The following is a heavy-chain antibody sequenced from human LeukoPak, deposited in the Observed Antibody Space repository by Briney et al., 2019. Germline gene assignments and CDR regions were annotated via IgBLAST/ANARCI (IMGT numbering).Heavy chain of an antibody. V-gene: IGHV4-59*08. CDR2: IYDSGST. CDR1: GGSISISF. Sequence: SETLSLTCTVSGGSISISFWSWIRQPPGKGLEWIGYIYDSGSTNYNPSLKSRVTMSIDTSKNQFSQKLSSVTAADTAVYYCARQTASGWYPFDHWGQGTLVTVSS. D-gene: IGHD6-19*01. CDR3: ARQTASGWYPFDH. J-gene: IGHJ4*02.